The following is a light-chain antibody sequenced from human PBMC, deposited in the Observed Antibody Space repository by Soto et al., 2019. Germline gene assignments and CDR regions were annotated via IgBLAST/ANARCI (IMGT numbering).Light chain of an antibody. CDR2: DAS. V-gene: IGKV1-5*01. Sequence: DIQLTQAPSTPTHAVGHVLTITCRASQNIRNLLAWYQQKPGNAPKPLIFDASTLKTGVPSRFGGSGSGAEFNLTITGLQPDDFATYFCKQYYTYSTVGKGTQLEIK. J-gene: IGKJ5*01. CDR3: KQYYTYST. CDR1: QNIRNL.